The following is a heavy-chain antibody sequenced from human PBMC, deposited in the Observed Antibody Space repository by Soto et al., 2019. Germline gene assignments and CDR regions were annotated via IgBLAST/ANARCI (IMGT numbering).Heavy chain of an antibody. CDR1: GFTFSSYG. V-gene: IGHV3-30*18. Sequence: PGGSLRLSCAASGFTFSSYGMHWVRQAPGKGLEWVAVISYDGSNKYYADSVKGRFTISRDNSKNTLYLQMNSLRAEDTAVYYCAKDRVPAAIFPFDYWGQGTLVTVSS. J-gene: IGHJ4*02. CDR2: ISYDGSNK. D-gene: IGHD2-2*02. CDR3: AKDRVPAAIFPFDY.